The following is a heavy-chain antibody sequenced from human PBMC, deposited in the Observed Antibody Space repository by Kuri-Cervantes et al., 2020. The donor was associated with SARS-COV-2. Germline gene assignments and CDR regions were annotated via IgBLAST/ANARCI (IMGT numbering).Heavy chain of an antibody. CDR3: ARGGMVRFLYY. J-gene: IGHJ4*02. V-gene: IGHV4-34*01. Sequence: SETLSLTCPVYGGSLSGYYCSWIRQPPRNGLEWNGEINHSGSTNYNPSLKSRVTISVDTSKNQFSLKLSSVTAADTAVYYCARGGMVRFLYYWGQGTLVTVSS. CDR1: GGSLSGYY. D-gene: IGHD3-3*01. CDR2: INHSGST.